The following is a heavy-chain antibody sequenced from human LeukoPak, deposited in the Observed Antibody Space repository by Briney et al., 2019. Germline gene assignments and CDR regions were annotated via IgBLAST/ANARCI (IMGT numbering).Heavy chain of an antibody. CDR3: ARGRNYYDSSGYDI. D-gene: IGHD3-22*01. J-gene: IGHJ3*02. CDR1: GGSSSGYY. V-gene: IGHV4-34*01. Sequence: SETLSLTCAVYGGSSSGYYWSWIRQPPGTGLKWIGEINHSVSTNYNPSLKRRVTISVDTSKNQFSLKLSSVAAADTAVYYCARGRNYYDSSGYDIWGQGTMVTVSS. CDR2: INHSVST.